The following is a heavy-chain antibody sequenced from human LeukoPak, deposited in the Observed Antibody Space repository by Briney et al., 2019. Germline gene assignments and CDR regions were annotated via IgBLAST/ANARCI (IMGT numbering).Heavy chain of an antibody. CDR3: ARGQSADGYGSGPDFDY. D-gene: IGHD3-10*01. Sequence: ASVKVSCKASGYTFTSYDINWVRQATGQGLEWMGWMNPNSGNTGYAQKFQGRVTMTRNTSISTAYMELSSLRSEDTAVYYCARGQSADGYGSGPDFDYWGQGTLVTVSS. CDR2: MNPNSGNT. CDR1: GYTFTSYD. V-gene: IGHV1-8*01. J-gene: IGHJ4*02.